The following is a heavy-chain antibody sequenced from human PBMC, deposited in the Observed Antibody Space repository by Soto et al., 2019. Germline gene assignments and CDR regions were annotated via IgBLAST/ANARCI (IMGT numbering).Heavy chain of an antibody. CDR1: GFTFSSYA. Sequence: GGSLRLSCAASGFTFSSYAMSWVRQAPGKGLEWVSAISGSGGSTYYSDSVKGRFTISRDNSKNTLYLQMNSLRAEDTAVYYSATLTPQTPTYGYWGQGTRVTVSS. CDR3: ATLTPQTPTYGY. CDR2: ISGSGGST. J-gene: IGHJ4*02. V-gene: IGHV3-23*01. D-gene: IGHD3-10*01.